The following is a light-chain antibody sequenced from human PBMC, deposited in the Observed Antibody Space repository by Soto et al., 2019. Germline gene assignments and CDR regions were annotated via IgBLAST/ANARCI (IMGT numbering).Light chain of an antibody. CDR3: QSYASSLSAL. Sequence: QSVLTQPPSVSGAPGQRVTISCTGSSSNIGAGYDVHWYQQLPGTAPKLLIYGNSNRPSGVPDRFSGSKSGNSASLAITGLQAEDEADYYCQSYASSLSALFGGGTKVTVL. V-gene: IGLV1-40*01. J-gene: IGLJ3*02. CDR2: GNS. CDR1: SSNIGAGYD.